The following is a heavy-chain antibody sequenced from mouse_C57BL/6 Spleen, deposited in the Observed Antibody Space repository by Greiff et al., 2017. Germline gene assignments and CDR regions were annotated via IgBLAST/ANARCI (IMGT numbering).Heavy chain of an antibody. Sequence: VQLQQSGAELVKPGASVKLSCKASGYPFTSYWMHWVKPRSGQGLEWIGLIHPNSGSTTYNEKFKSKAPLTVDKSSRTAYMKLSSLTSEDSAVYYCARSLWDFDYWGQGTTLTVSS. J-gene: IGHJ2*01. V-gene: IGHV1-64*01. CDR3: ARSLWDFDY. CDR2: IHPNSGST. CDR1: GYPFTSYW. D-gene: IGHD1-1*02.